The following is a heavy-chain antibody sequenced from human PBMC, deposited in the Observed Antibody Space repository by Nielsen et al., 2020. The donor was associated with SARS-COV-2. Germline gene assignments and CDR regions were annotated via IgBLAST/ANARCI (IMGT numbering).Heavy chain of an antibody. V-gene: IGHV3-9*01. J-gene: IGHJ6*02. D-gene: IGHD2-2*01. Sequence: SLKISCAASGFTFDDYAMHWVRQAPGKGLEWVSGISWNSGSIGYADSVKGRFTISRDNAKNSLYLQMNSLRAEDTALYYCAKDSSSPMDVWGQGTTVTVSS. CDR3: AKDSSSPMDV. CDR1: GFTFDDYA. CDR2: ISWNSGSI.